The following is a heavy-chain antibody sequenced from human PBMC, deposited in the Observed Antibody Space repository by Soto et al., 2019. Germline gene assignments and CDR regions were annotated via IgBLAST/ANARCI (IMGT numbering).Heavy chain of an antibody. CDR3: VREYYGLDV. CDR2: TYFRSKWYN. V-gene: IGHV6-1*01. Sequence: QVQLQQSGPGLVKPSQTLSLTCAISGDSVSSNSAAWHWIRQSPSRGLEWLGRTYFRSKWYNDYALSVKSRITINPDTSKNHFSLQMNSVTPEDTAAYYCVREYYGLDVWGEGTTVTVSS. J-gene: IGHJ6*04. CDR1: GDSVSSNSAA.